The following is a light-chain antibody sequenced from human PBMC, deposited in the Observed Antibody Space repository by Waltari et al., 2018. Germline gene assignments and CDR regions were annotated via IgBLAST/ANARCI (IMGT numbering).Light chain of an antibody. Sequence: EIELTQSPGALFLSPGERATLSCRASQSLSTAQFAGYKQRPGQAPSLVIHGASNRASGIPERFSGSGSGTVFTLTITRLEPEDFAVYYCQHYGNSVTFGGGTKVEIK. CDR3: QHYGNSVT. CDR1: QSLSTAQ. CDR2: GAS. J-gene: IGKJ4*01. V-gene: IGKV3-20*01.